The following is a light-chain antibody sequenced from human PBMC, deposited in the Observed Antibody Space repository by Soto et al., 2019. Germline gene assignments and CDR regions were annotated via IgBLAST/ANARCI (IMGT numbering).Light chain of an antibody. Sequence: DIVLTQSPGTLSLSPGERASLSCRASQSVNNIYLAWYQQKPGQAPRLLIYGTSSRATGIPDRFSGSGSGTDFNLTISRLEPEDFAVYYCRNYGSSPPMYTFGQGTKLEIK. CDR1: QSVNNIY. CDR3: RNYGSSPPMYT. CDR2: GTS. J-gene: IGKJ2*01. V-gene: IGKV3-20*01.